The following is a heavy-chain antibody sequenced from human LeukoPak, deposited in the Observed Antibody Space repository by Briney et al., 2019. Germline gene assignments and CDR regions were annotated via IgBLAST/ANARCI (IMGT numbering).Heavy chain of an antibody. CDR1: GFTSSSCW. CDR2: IKQDGSGK. D-gene: IGHD2-15*01. CDR3: ARAPYCIGGSCRFDY. V-gene: IGHV3-7*03. Sequence: GGSLRLSCAASGFTSSSCWMSWVRQAPGKGLEWVANIKQDGSGKYYVDSVKGRFTISRDNAKNSLYLQMNSLRAEDTAVYYCARAPYCIGGSCRFDYWGQGTLVTVSS. J-gene: IGHJ4*02.